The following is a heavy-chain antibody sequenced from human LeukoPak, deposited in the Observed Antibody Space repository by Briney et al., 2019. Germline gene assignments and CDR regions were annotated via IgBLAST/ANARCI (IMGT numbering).Heavy chain of an antibody. CDR2: VRSREKNYAR. CDR3: IRHIECVAPDS. V-gene: IGHV3-73*01. Sequence: GGSLRLSCAASGLGFAGSAVHWVRQTSGRGLEWIGCVRSREKNYARIYGASARGSFTISRDDSRNTASLKMNSLNTEDTAVYYCIRHIECVAPDSWGQGALVTVSS. CDR1: GLGFAGSA. D-gene: IGHD2-15*01. J-gene: IGHJ4*02.